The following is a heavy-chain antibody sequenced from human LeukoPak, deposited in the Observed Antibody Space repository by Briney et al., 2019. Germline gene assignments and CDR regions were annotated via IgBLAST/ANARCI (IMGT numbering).Heavy chain of an antibody. CDR1: GGPISSGTYY. J-gene: IGHJ3*02. V-gene: IGHV4-31*03. CDR3: ARDLSNYDYIWGSYRATDAFDI. D-gene: IGHD3-16*02. CDR2: IYYSGST. Sequence: SETLSLTCTVSGGPISSGTYYWSWIRQHPGKGLEWIGYIYYSGSTSYNPSLKSRVTISVDTSKNQFSLKLSSVTAADTAMYYCARDLSNYDYIWGSYRATDAFDIWGQGTMVTVSS.